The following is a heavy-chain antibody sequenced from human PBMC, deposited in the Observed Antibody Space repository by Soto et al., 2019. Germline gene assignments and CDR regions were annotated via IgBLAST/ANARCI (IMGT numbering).Heavy chain of an antibody. J-gene: IGHJ6*03. CDR2: INPSGGST. D-gene: IGHD3-10*01. CDR3: ARGHGESTYSYYYYMDV. CDR1: GYTFTSYY. V-gene: IGHV1-46*03. Sequence: ASVKVSCKASGYTFTSYYMHWVRQAPGQGLEWMGIINPSGGSTSYAQKFQGRVTMTRDTSTSTVYMELSSLRSEDTAVYYCARGHGESTYSYYYYMDVWGKGTTVTVSS.